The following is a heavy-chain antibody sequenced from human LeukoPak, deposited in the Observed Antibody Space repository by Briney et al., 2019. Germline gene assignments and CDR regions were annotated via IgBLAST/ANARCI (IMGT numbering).Heavy chain of an antibody. Sequence: GGSLRLSCAASGFTFSSYAMSWVRQAPGEGREWVSAISGSGGSTYYADSVKGRFTISRDNSKNTLYLQMNSLRAEDTAVYYCAKDVGSGWLEGDAFDIWGQGTMVTVSS. J-gene: IGHJ3*02. V-gene: IGHV3-23*01. CDR3: AKDVGSGWLEGDAFDI. D-gene: IGHD6-19*01. CDR2: ISGSGGST. CDR1: GFTFSSYA.